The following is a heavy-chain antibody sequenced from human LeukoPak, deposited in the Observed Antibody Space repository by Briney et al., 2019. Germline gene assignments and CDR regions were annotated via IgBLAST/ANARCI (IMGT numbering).Heavy chain of an antibody. V-gene: IGHV3-23*01. J-gene: IGHJ6*02. Sequence: GGSLRHSCAASGFTFSSYAMSWVRQAPGKGLEWVSAISGSGGSTYYADSVKGRFTISRDNSKNTLYLQMNSLRAEDTAVYYCAKDITMIVVVITTYPYYYGMDVWGQGTTVTVSS. CDR3: AKDITMIVVVITTYPYYYGMDV. CDR2: ISGSGGST. D-gene: IGHD3-22*01. CDR1: GFTFSSYA.